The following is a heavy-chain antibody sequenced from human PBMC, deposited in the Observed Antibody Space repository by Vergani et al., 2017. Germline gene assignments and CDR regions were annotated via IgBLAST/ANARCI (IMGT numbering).Heavy chain of an antibody. J-gene: IGHJ4*02. CDR3: ARDEGPGNPDYVEGY. D-gene: IGHD4-17*01. V-gene: IGHV4-61*02. Sequence: QVQLQESGPGLVKPSQTLSLTCTVSGGSISSGSYYWSWIRQPAGKGLVWIGSIYTSGSTKYNPSLKSRVTISVDTSKNRFSLELSSVTAADAAVYYCARDEGPGNPDYVEGYWGQGTLVTVSS. CDR2: IYTSGST. CDR1: GGSISSGSYY.